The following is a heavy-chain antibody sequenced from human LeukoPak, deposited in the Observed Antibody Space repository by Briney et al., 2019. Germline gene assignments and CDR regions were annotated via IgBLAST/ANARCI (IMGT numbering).Heavy chain of an antibody. CDR2: IYCSGST. J-gene: IGHJ4*02. CDR3: ARAQWPELGDFDY. Sequence: SQTLSLTCTVSGGSISSGGYYWSWIRQHPGKGLEWIGYIYCSGSTYYNPSLKSRVTISVDTSKNQFSLKLSSVTAADTAVYYCARAQWPELGDFDYWGQGTLVTVSS. D-gene: IGHD6-19*01. V-gene: IGHV4-31*03. CDR1: GGSISSGGYY.